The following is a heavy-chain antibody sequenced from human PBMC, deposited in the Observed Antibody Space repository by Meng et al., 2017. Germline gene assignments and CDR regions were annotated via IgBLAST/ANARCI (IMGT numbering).Heavy chain of an antibody. CDR3: ARDSGAAFDSSGLYYFDY. CDR1: GFTFSSYA. V-gene: IGHV3-23*01. D-gene: IGHD3-22*01. Sequence: GGSLRLSCAASGFTFSSYAMSWVRQAPGKGLEWVSAISGSGGSTYYADSVKGRFTISRDNSKNTLYLQMNSLRAEDTAVYYCARDSGAAFDSSGLYYFDYWGQGTLVTVSS. J-gene: IGHJ4*02. CDR2: ISGSGGST.